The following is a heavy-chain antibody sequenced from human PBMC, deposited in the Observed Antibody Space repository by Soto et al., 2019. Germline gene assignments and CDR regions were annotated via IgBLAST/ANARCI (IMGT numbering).Heavy chain of an antibody. CDR2: INPNSGGT. V-gene: IGHV1-2*04. D-gene: IGHD1-7*01. Sequence: ASVKVSCKASGYTFTGYYMHWVRQAPGQGLEWMGWINPNSGGTNYAQKFQGWVTMTRDTSISTAYMELSRLRSDDTAVYYCARGLRGTKDGYYYGMDVWGQGTTVTVSS. CDR3: ARGLRGTKDGYYYGMDV. J-gene: IGHJ6*02. CDR1: GYTFTGYY.